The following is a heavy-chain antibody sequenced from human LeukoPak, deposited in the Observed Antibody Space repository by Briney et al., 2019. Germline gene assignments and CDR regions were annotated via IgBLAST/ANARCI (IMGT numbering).Heavy chain of an antibody. J-gene: IGHJ6*02. D-gene: IGHD2-21*01. Sequence: SETLSLTCAVSGGSLSDSYWSWLRKPPGKGLEWLGEIYHNGYTRYNPSLESRVTISVATSKIQFSLELTSVTAADTAVYYCARGDSYAYGPYSYYYPMDVWGHGTTVTVSS. V-gene: IGHV4-34*01. CDR3: ARGDSYAYGPYSYYYPMDV. CDR2: IYHNGYT. CDR1: GGSLSDSY.